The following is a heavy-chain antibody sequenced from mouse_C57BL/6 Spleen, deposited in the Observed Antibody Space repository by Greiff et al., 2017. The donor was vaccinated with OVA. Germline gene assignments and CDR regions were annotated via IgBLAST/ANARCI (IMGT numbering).Heavy chain of an antibody. D-gene: IGHD4-1*01. V-gene: IGHV1-19*01. CDR1: GYTFTDYY. Sequence: EVQLQQSGPVLVKPGASVKMSCKASGYTFTDYYMNWVKQSNGKSLEWIGVINPYNGGTSYNQKFKGKATLTVDKSSSTAYMELNSLTSEDSAVYYCARDGTDAMDYWGQGTSVTVSS. J-gene: IGHJ4*01. CDR2: INPYNGGT. CDR3: ARDGTDAMDY.